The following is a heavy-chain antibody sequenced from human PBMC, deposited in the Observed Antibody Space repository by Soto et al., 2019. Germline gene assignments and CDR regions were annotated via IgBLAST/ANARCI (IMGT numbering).Heavy chain of an antibody. V-gene: IGHV3-33*01. D-gene: IGHD3-3*02. CDR1: GFPFRIYG. CDR3: ARGSIGIRGYLQH. Sequence: GGSLRLSCAASGFPFRIYGMNLVRQSPGKGLEWVAVIWYDGSDKYYADSVRGRFTISRDNSNNTLSLQMNSLRAEDTAVYYCARGSIGIRGYLQHWGQGTLVTVSS. J-gene: IGHJ1*01. CDR2: IWYDGSDK.